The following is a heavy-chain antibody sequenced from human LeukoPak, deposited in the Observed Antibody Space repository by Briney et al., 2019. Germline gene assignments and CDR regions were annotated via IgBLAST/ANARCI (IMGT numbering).Heavy chain of an antibody. V-gene: IGHV1-18*01. CDR2: ISAYNGNT. CDR1: GYTFTSYG. CDR3: ARGGLTLAYCGGDCNYYYYYMDV. D-gene: IGHD2-21*02. J-gene: IGHJ6*03. Sequence: ASVKVSCKASGYTFTSYGISWVRQAPGQGLEWMGWISAYNGNTNYAQKLQGRVTMTRDTSISTAYMELSRLRSDDTAVYYCARGGLTLAYCGGDCNYYYYYMDVWGKGTTVTVSS.